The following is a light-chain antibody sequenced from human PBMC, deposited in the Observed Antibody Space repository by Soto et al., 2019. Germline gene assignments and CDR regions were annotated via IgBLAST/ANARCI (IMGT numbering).Light chain of an antibody. Sequence: QSVLTQPPSVSGAPGQRVTISCTGSGSNIGAGYDVHWYQQLPGTAPKVLVYGNTNRPSGVPDRFTGSKSGASAYLAITGLQAADEADYYCCSYAGRYTYVFGTGTKLTVL. J-gene: IGLJ1*01. CDR1: GSNIGAGYD. CDR3: CSYAGRYTYV. V-gene: IGLV1-40*01. CDR2: GNT.